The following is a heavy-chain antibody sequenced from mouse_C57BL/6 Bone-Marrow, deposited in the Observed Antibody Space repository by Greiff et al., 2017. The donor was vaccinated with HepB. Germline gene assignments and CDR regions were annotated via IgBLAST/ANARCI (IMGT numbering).Heavy chain of an antibody. CDR2: IRSKSSNYAT. Sequence: EVKLVESGGGLVQPKGSLKLSCAASGFTFNTYAMHWVRQAPGKGLEWVARIRSKSSNYATYYADSVKDRFTISRDDSQSMLYLQMNNLKTEDTAMYYCVRETITTVLNWYFDVWGTGTTVTVSS. D-gene: IGHD1-1*01. V-gene: IGHV10-3*01. CDR3: VRETITTVLNWYFDV. J-gene: IGHJ1*03. CDR1: GFTFNTYA.